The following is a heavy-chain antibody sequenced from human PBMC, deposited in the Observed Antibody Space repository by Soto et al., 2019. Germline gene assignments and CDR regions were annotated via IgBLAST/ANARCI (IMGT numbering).Heavy chain of an antibody. CDR3: ARGECSSNYCFTRWALDI. J-gene: IGHJ3*02. V-gene: IGHV4-34*01. CDR2: IHHSGRT. D-gene: IGHD2-2*01. Sequence: SETLSLTCAVYGGSFSGYYWTWIRQTPGKGLEWIGEIHHSGRTNYNPSLKSRVSISADTSKTQFSLNLTSVTAADTAVYYCARGECSSNYCFTRWALDIWGQGTVVTVS. CDR1: GGSFSGYY.